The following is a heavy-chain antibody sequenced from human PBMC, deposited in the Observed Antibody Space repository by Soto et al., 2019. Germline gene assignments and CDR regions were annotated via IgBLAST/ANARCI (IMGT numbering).Heavy chain of an antibody. Sequence: GGSLRLSCAASGFTFSSYAMSWVRQAPGKGLEWVSAISGSGGSTYYADSVKGRFTISRDNSKNTLYLQMNSLRAEDTTVYYCAKGRSSWVVVAANVPPSGYWGQGTLVTVSS. V-gene: IGHV3-23*01. CDR1: GFTFSSYA. CDR2: ISGSGGST. D-gene: IGHD2-15*01. J-gene: IGHJ4*02. CDR3: AKGRSSWVVVAANVPPSGY.